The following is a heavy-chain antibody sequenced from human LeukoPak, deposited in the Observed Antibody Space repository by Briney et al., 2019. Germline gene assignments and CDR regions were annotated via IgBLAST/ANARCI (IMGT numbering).Heavy chain of an antibody. CDR1: GFTFSSYA. CDR3: HSSFVRGGRNGY. CDR2: IKQDGNEK. V-gene: IGHV3-7*01. D-gene: IGHD6-13*01. J-gene: IGHJ4*02. Sequence: GGSLRLSCAASGFTFSSYAMSWVRQAPGKGLEWVANIKQDGNEKYYVDSVKGRFTISRDNAKNSLYLQMNSLRAEDTAVYYRHSSFVRGGRNGYWGQGTLVTVSS.